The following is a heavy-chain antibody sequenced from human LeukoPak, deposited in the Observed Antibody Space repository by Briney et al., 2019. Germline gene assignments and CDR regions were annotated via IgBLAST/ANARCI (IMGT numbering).Heavy chain of an antibody. D-gene: IGHD2-15*01. CDR2: ISGSGGST. CDR1: GFTFSTYA. V-gene: IGHV3-23*01. CDR3: AEVVAPSGY. Sequence: PGGSLRLSCAASGFTFSTYAMSWVRQAPGKGLEWVSGISGSGGSTYYADSVKGRFTISRDNSKNTLYLQMNSLRAEDTAVYYCAEVVAPSGYWGQGTLVTVSS. J-gene: IGHJ4*02.